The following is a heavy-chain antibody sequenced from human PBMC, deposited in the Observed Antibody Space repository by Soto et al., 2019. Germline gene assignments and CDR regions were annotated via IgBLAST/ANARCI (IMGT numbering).Heavy chain of an antibody. CDR1: GGSISNYY. J-gene: IGHJ6*02. CDR2: FYYTGIT. Sequence: SETLSLTCTVSGGSISNYYWSWIRQPPGKGLEWIGYFYYTGITNYNPSLKSRISMSVDTSKNQFSLKLSSVTAADTAVYYCAHLYYYYGMDVWGQGTTVTVSS. CDR3: AHLYYYYGMDV. V-gene: IGHV4-59*08.